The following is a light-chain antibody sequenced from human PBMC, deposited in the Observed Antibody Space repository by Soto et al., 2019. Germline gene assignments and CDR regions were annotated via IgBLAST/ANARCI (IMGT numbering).Light chain of an antibody. CDR1: SSNIGAGYP. Sequence: QSVLTQPPSVSGAPGQRVTISCTGSSSNIGAGYPVHWYQQLPGTAPKLLIYRSDQRPSGVPDRFTGSKSGTSASLAISGLRSEDEAVYYCAAWGDSLVFGGGTKLTVL. CDR2: RSD. CDR3: AAWGDSLV. V-gene: IGLV1-47*01. J-gene: IGLJ2*01.